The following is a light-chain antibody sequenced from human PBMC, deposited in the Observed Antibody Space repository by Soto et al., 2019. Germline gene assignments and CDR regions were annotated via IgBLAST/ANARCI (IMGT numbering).Light chain of an antibody. CDR3: QQYNSYSVYT. CDR1: QSISSW. Sequence: DIPMIQSPSTLSASVGDRVTITCRASQSISSWLAWYQQKPGKAPKLLIYDASSLESGVPARFSGSGSGTEFTLTISSLQPDDFATYYCQQYNSYSVYTFGQGTKLEIK. J-gene: IGKJ2*01. CDR2: DAS. V-gene: IGKV1-5*01.